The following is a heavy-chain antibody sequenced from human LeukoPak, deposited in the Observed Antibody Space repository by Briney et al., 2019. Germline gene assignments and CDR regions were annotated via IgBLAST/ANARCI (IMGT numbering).Heavy chain of an antibody. V-gene: IGHV3-48*01. CDR3: ARDYYGDYVFDY. CDR1: GFTVSSNY. Sequence: GGSLRLSCAASGFTVSSNYMSWVRQAPGKGLEWVSYISSSSSTIYYADSVKGRFTISRDYAKNSLYLQMNSLRAEDTAVYYCARDYYGDYVFDYWGQGTLVTVSS. D-gene: IGHD4-17*01. CDR2: ISSSSSTI. J-gene: IGHJ4*02.